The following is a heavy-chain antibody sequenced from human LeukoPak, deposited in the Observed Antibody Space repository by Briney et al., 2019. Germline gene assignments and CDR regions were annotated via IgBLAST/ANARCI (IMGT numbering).Heavy chain of an antibody. CDR2: IHYTGST. Sequence: SETLSLTCTVSGDSISSGPYFWGWIRQPPGKGLEWLGNIHYTGSTYYKSSLRSRVTMSVDTSKNQFSLMLRSVTAADTAMYYCARLDGGQLGHCSSTSCNGAFDIWGQGAMVTVSS. CDR1: GDSISSGPYF. D-gene: IGHD2-2*01. V-gene: IGHV4-39*07. J-gene: IGHJ3*02. CDR3: ARLDGGQLGHCSSTSCNGAFDI.